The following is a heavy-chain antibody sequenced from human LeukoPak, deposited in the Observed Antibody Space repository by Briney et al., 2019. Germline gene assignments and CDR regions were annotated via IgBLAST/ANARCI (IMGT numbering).Heavy chain of an antibody. CDR2: IYPGDSDT. Sequence: GESLKISCKGSGYSFTSYWIGWVRPMPGKGLEWMGSIYPGDSDTRYSPSFQGQVTISADKSISTAYLQWSSLKASDTAMYYCARLRYSSTWYRFDYFDYWGQGTLVTVSS. D-gene: IGHD6-13*01. J-gene: IGHJ4*02. V-gene: IGHV5-51*01. CDR1: GYSFTSYW. CDR3: ARLRYSSTWYRFDYFDY.